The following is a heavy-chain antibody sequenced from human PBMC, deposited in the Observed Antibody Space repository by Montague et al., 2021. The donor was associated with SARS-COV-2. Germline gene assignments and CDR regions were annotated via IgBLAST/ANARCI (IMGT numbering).Heavy chain of an antibody. V-gene: IGHV4-4*02. J-gene: IGHJ4*02. CDR1: GGSISSSNW. Sequence: SETLSLTCAVSGGSISSSNWWSWVRQPPGKGLEWIGEIYHSGSTNYNPSLKSRVTISVDKSKNQFSLKLSSVTAADTAVYYCARGGVGLWFGRALDYRGQGTLVTVSS. CDR3: ARGGVGLWFGRALDY. D-gene: IGHD3-10*01. CDR2: IYHSGST.